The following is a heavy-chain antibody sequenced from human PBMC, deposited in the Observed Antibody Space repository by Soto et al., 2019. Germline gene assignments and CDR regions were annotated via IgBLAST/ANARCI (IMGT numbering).Heavy chain of an antibody. CDR3: ARVGSGWSSDYFDY. Sequence: HPGGSLRLSCAASGFTFSSYWMSWVRQAPGKGLEWVANIKQDGSEKYYVDSVKGRFTISRDNAKNSLYLQMNSLRAEDTAVYYCARVGSGWSSDYFDYWGQGTLVTVSS. CDR2: IKQDGSEK. J-gene: IGHJ4*02. D-gene: IGHD6-19*01. V-gene: IGHV3-7*01. CDR1: GFTFSSYW.